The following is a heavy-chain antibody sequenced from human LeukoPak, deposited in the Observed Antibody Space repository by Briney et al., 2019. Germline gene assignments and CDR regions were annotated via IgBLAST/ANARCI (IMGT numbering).Heavy chain of an antibody. CDR1: GFTFSSYT. CDR3: AIGGTMVRGGTCDY. D-gene: IGHD3-10*01. V-gene: IGHV3-48*04. J-gene: IGHJ4*02. Sequence: GGSLRLSCAVSGFTFSSYTMNWVRQAPGKGLEWVSYISSGSNTIYYAGSVKGRFTISRDNTKNSLYLQMNSLRAGDTAVYYCAIGGTMVRGGTCDYWGQGTLVTVSS. CDR2: ISSGSNTI.